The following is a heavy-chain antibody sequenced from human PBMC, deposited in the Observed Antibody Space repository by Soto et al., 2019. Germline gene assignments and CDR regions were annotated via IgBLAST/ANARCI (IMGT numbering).Heavy chain of an antibody. CDR3: TVTTSIPYYYYYGMDV. J-gene: IGHJ6*02. V-gene: IGHV1-69*01. D-gene: IGHD4-17*01. Sequence: QVQLVQSGAEVKKPGSSVKVSCKASGGTFSSYAISWVRQAPGQGLEWIGGIIPIFGTANYAQKFQGRVTITADESTSTAYMELSSLRSEDTAVYYCTVTTSIPYYYYYGMDVWGQGTTVTVSS. CDR1: GGTFSSYA. CDR2: IIPIFGTA.